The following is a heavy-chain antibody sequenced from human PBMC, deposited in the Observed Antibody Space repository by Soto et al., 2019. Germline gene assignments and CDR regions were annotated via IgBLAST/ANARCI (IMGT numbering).Heavy chain of an antibody. Sequence: KPSETLSLTCTVSGDSISAYSWSWVRQPPGKGLEWIGNIHYNGNTMYNPSLKSRVSMSVDTSKNQFSLRLISVTAADTAKYFCAREGNLGRWLQPLDFWGQGTLVTVS. V-gene: IGHV4-59*01. J-gene: IGHJ4*02. CDR1: GDSISAYS. CDR3: AREGNLGRWLQPLDF. D-gene: IGHD5-12*01. CDR2: IHYNGNT.